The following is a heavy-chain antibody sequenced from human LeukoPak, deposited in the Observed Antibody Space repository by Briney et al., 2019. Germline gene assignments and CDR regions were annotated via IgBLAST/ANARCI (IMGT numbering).Heavy chain of an antibody. CDR2: IWYDGSNK. V-gene: IGHV3-33*01. Sequence: GGSLRLSCAASGFTFSSYGMHWVRQAPGKGLEWVAVIWYDGSNKYYADSVKGRFTTSRDNPKNSLYLQMNSLRVEDTAVYYCARGLSAMVGIPIFGNWFDPWGQGTLVTVSS. CDR1: GFTFSSYG. J-gene: IGHJ5*02. D-gene: IGHD3-3*01. CDR3: ARGLSAMVGIPIFGNWFDP.